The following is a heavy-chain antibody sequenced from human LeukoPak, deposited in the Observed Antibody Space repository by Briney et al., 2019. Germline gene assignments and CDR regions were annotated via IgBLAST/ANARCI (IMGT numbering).Heavy chain of an antibody. CDR1: GGSISSSSYY. CDR2: IYYSGST. D-gene: IGHD2-8*01. V-gene: IGHV4-39*07. Sequence: SETLSLTCTVSGGSISSSSYYWGWIRQPPGKGLEWIGSIYYSGSTYYNPSLKSRVTISVDTSKNQFSLKLSSVTAADTAVYYCARVMDIVLMVYVGSGAFDIWGQGTMVTVSS. J-gene: IGHJ3*02. CDR3: ARVMDIVLMVYVGSGAFDI.